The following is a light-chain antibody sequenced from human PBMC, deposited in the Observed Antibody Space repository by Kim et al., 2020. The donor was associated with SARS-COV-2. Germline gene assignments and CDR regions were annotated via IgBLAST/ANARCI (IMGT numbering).Light chain of an antibody. CDR3: QQYDSAPWT. V-gene: IGKV1-27*01. Sequence: DIQMTQSLSSLSASVGDGVTITCRASQDIANYLAWYQQKPGKVPKLLVYAASALKSGVPSRFSGRRSGTDFTLTISNLQPEDVATYYCQQYDSAPWTFGQGTKLEI. CDR1: QDIANY. J-gene: IGKJ1*01. CDR2: AAS.